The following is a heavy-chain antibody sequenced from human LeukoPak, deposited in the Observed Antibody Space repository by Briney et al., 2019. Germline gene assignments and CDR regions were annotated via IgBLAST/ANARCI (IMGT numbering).Heavy chain of an antibody. J-gene: IGHJ4*02. Sequence: GGSLRLSCAASGFTFSSYGMHWVRQAPGKGLEWAAFIRYDGSNKYYADSVKGRFTISRDNSKNTLYLQMNSLRAEDTAVYYCAKVGYGSGSYPDYWGQGTLVTVSS. V-gene: IGHV3-30*02. D-gene: IGHD3-10*01. CDR1: GFTFSSYG. CDR2: IRYDGSNK. CDR3: AKVGYGSGSYPDY.